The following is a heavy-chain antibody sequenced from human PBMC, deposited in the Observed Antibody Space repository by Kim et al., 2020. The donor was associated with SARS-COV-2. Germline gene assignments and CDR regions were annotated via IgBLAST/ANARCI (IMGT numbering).Heavy chain of an antibody. J-gene: IGHJ6*02. CDR1: GDSIGSSSYY. CDR2: FSYSGNT. CDR3: SRFSQHTGWNGLDV. Sequence: SETLSLTCTVSGDSIGSSSYYWGWSRQPPGKGLEWIGSFSYSGNTYYNPSLKSRVTISADTSTNQFSLKLSSVTAADTAFYHCSRFSQHTGWNGLDVWGQGTTVTVSS. V-gene: IGHV4-39*01. D-gene: IGHD6-19*01.